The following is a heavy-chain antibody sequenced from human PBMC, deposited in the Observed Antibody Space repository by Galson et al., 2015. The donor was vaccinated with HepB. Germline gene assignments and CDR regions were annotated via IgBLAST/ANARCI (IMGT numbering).Heavy chain of an antibody. CDR2: ISGSADST. D-gene: IGHD3-10*01. CDR3: AKEPEFGELTHPDY. J-gene: IGHJ4*02. Sequence: SLRLSCAASGFTFGSYAMSWVRQAPGGALEWIAAISGSADSTYYAASVRGRFTISRDNSKKTLFLQMNSLRVGDTAFYFCAKEPEFGELTHPDYWGQGTLVTVSS. CDR1: GFTFGSYA. V-gene: IGHV3-23*01.